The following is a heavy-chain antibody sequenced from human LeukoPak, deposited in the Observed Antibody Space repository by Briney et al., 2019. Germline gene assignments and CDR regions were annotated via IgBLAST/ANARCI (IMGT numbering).Heavy chain of an antibody. CDR3: ARDCDTSGYYYCGMDV. D-gene: IGHD3-22*01. CDR2: ISWNSGSI. Sequence: GGSLRLSCAASGFTFDDYAMHWVRQAPGKGLEWVSGISWNSGSIGYADSVKGRFTISRDNAKNSLYLQMNSLRAEDTAVYYCARDCDTSGYYYCGMDVWGQGTTVTVSS. CDR1: GFTFDDYA. V-gene: IGHV3-9*01. J-gene: IGHJ6*02.